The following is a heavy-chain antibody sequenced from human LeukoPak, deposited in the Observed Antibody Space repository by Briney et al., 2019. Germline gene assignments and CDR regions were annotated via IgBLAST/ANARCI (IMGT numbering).Heavy chain of an antibody. D-gene: IGHD6-19*01. CDR1: GGSFSGYY. V-gene: IGHV4-59*08. Sequence: PSETLSLTCTVSGGSFSGYYWSWIRQPPGKGLDWIGHVHYSGSANYNPSLKSRVTISLDTSKNQFSLKLSSVTAADTAVYYCARSTAVAGADYWGQGTLVTVSS. CDR2: VHYSGSA. J-gene: IGHJ4*02. CDR3: ARSTAVAGADY.